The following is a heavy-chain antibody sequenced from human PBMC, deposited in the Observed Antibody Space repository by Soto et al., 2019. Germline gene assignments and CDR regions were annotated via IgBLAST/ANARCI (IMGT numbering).Heavy chain of an antibody. CDR3: ARAGGLGAVAVDY. D-gene: IGHD6-19*01. J-gene: IGHJ4*02. CDR1: GGSISSGGYS. V-gene: IGHV4-30-2*01. CDR2: IYHSGST. Sequence: PSETLSLTRAVSGGSISSGGYSWSWIRQPPGKGLEWIGYIYHSGSTYYNPSLKSRVTISVDRSKNQFSLKLSSVTAADTAVYYCARAGGLGAVAVDYWGQGTLVTVSS.